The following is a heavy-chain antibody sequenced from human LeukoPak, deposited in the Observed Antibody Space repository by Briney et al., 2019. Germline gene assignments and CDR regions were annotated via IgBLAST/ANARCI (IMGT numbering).Heavy chain of an antibody. D-gene: IGHD6-19*01. V-gene: IGHV3-53*01. Sequence: GGSLRLSCAASGFTVSTNYMSWVRQAPGRGREWVSVIYAGGTTYYADSVRGRFTISRDNSKNTLYLQMNSLRDEDTAVYYCARDSSGWYDHWGQGTLVTVSS. J-gene: IGHJ5*02. CDR3: ARDSSGWYDH. CDR2: IYAGGTT. CDR1: GFTVSTNY.